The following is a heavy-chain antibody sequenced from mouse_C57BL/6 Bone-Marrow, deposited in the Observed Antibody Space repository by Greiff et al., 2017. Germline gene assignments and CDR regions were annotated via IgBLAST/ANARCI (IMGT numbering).Heavy chain of an antibody. CDR1: GYTFTSYW. CDR3: ADYYGTY. D-gene: IGHD1-1*01. CDR2: IDPSDSYT. Sequence: VQLQQPGAELVKPGASVKLSCKASGYTFTSYWMQWVKQRPGQGLEWIGEIDPSDSYTNYNQKFKGKATLTVDTSSSTAYMQLSSLTSEDSAVYYCADYYGTYWGQGTTLTVSS. V-gene: IGHV1-50*01. J-gene: IGHJ2*01.